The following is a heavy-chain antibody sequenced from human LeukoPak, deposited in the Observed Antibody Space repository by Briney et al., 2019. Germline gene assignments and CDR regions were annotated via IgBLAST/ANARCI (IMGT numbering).Heavy chain of an antibody. CDR1: GFTLSSYS. Sequence: GGSLRLSCEASGFTLSSYSMSWVRQAPGKGLERISYISSTANTIYYADSVKGRFTISRDNAKNSLSLQMNSLRAEDTAVYYCARDRWFGESLPAHFDYWGQGTLVTVSS. CDR3: ARDRWFGESLPAHFDY. D-gene: IGHD3-10*01. J-gene: IGHJ4*02. V-gene: IGHV3-48*01. CDR2: ISSTANTI.